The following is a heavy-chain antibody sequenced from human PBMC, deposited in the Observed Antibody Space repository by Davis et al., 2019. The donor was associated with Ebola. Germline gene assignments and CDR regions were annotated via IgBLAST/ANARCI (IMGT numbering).Heavy chain of an antibody. Sequence: PGGSLRLSCAASGFTFSSYWMSWVRQAPGKGLEWVANIKQDGSEKYYADSVKGRFTISRDNAKNSLYLQMNSLRAEDTALYYCARRLGATHNYYYMDVWGKGTTVTVSS. CDR1: GFTFSSYW. V-gene: IGHV3-7*03. CDR2: IKQDGSEK. D-gene: IGHD1-26*01. CDR3: ARRLGATHNYYYMDV. J-gene: IGHJ6*03.